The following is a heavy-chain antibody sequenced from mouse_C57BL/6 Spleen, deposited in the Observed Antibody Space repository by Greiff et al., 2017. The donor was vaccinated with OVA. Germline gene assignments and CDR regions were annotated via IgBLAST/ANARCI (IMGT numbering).Heavy chain of an antibody. D-gene: IGHD3-2*02. CDR3: ARTSSGYVNAMDD. J-gene: IGHJ4*01. V-gene: IGHV1-69*01. CDR1: GYTFTSYW. CDR2: IDPSDSYT. Sequence: VQLQQPGAELVMPGASVKLSCKASGYTFTSYWMHWVKQRPGQGLEWIGEIDPSDSYTNYNQKFKGKSTLTVDKYSSTAYMQRSSLTSEDSAVYYCARTSSGYVNAMDDWGQGTSVTVSS.